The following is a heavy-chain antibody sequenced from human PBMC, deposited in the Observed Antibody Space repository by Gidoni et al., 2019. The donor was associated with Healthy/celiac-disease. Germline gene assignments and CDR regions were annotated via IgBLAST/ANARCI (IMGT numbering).Heavy chain of an antibody. CDR2: IYTSGST. CDR1: GGSISSGSYY. J-gene: IGHJ6*02. V-gene: IGHV4-61*02. D-gene: IGHD3-16*01. CDR3: ARGGGGSRGYYYGMDV. Sequence: QVQLQESGPGLVKPSQTLSLTCTVSGGSISSGSYYWSWIRQPAGKGLEWIGRIYTSGSTNYNPALKSRVTMSVDTSKNQFSLKLSSVTDADTAVYYCARGGGGSRGYYYGMDVWGQGTTVTVSS.